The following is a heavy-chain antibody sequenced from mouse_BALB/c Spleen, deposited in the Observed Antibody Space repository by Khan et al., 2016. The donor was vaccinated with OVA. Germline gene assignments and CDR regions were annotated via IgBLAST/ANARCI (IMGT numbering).Heavy chain of an antibody. CDR3: AGAFDF. CDR2: IFPGSANV. CDR1: GYTFTDYY. Sequence: QVQLQQSGPELVKPGASVKISCKASGYTFTDYYINWVKQKPGQGLEWIGWIFPGSANVRYSEKFEGKATLTVDTSSRTAFMQLSSLTSEDTAVYFCAGAFDFWGQGTTLTVSS. J-gene: IGHJ2*01. V-gene: IGHV1-84*02.